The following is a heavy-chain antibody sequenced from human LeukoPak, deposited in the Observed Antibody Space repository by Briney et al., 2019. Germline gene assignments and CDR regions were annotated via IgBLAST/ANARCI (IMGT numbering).Heavy chain of an antibody. V-gene: IGHV3-23*01. CDR1: GFTFSSYA. CDR3: AKAGGNGWSFFDD. Sequence: GGSLRLSCAASGFTFSSYAMSWVRQAPGKGLEWVSAVSSSGGRTYYADSVKGRFTISRDNSKKTLYLQMISLRAEDTAVYHCAKAGGNGWSFFDDWGQGNLVTVSS. D-gene: IGHD6-19*01. J-gene: IGHJ4*02. CDR2: VSSSGGRT.